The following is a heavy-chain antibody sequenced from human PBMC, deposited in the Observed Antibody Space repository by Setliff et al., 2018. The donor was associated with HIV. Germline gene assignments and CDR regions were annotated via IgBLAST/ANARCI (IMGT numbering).Heavy chain of an antibody. J-gene: IGHJ5*02. Sequence: KASETLSLTCTVSGGSITSNIYYWGWIRQPPGKGLEWIGTIHYHGNKNLNPSLKSRVTISVDTSKNQFSLNLTSVSAADTALYYCARHPAAAAGTVSWGQGILVTVSS. D-gene: IGHD6-13*01. CDR1: GGSITSNIYY. V-gene: IGHV4-39*01. CDR2: IHYHGNK. CDR3: ARHPAAAAGTVS.